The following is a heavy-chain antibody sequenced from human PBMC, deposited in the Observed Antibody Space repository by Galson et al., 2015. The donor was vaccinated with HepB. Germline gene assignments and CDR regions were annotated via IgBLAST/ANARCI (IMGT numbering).Heavy chain of an antibody. D-gene: IGHD3-9*01. J-gene: IGHJ4*02. CDR1: GFSLSTSGVG. CDR3: AHRRDILTGYYDFDY. Sequence: PALVKPTQTLTLTCTFSGFSLSTSGVGVGWIRQPPGKALEWLALIYWDDDKRYSPSLKSRLTITEDTSKNQVVLTMTNMDPVDTATYYCAHRRDILTGYYDFDYWGQGTLVTVSS. V-gene: IGHV2-5*02. CDR2: IYWDDDK.